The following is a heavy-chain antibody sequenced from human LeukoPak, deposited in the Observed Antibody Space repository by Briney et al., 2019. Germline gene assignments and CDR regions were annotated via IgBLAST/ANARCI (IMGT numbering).Heavy chain of an antibody. J-gene: IGHJ5*02. CDR3: ARGRAVAYSGSYLFPFDP. CDR1: GGSITSSTYY. D-gene: IGHD1-26*01. Sequence: SETLSLTCTVSGGSITSSTYYWSWKRPPPGKELDWDGSSFYNGSYNSYPSLHIRVSISVYTSQNHFCLYLISVTDADTAVYSCARGRAVAYSGSYLFPFDPWGQGTLVTVSS. V-gene: IGHV4-39*07. CDR2: SFYNGSY.